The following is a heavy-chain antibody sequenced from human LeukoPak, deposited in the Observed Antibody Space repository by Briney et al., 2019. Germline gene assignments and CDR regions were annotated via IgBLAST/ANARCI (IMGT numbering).Heavy chain of an antibody. V-gene: IGHV4-61*08. CDR2: IYTSGST. CDR3: ARHAHSSSWWWFDP. Sequence: SETLSLTCTVSGGSISSGGYYWSWIRQPPGKGLEWIGYIYTSGSTNYNPSLKSRVTISVDTSKNQFSLKLSSVTAADTAVYYCARHAHSSSWWWFDPWGQGTLVTVSS. CDR1: GGSISSGGYY. J-gene: IGHJ5*02. D-gene: IGHD6-13*01.